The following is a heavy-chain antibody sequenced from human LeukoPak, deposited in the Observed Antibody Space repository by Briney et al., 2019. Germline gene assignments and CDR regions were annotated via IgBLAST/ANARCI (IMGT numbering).Heavy chain of an antibody. J-gene: IGHJ4*02. CDR3: AKGLRSAVADYFDY. D-gene: IGHD6-19*01. CDR2: ISWNSGSI. V-gene: IGHV3-9*01. CDR1: GFTFDDYA. Sequence: PGRPLRLSCAASGFTFDDYAMHWVRQVPGKGLEWVSGISWNSGSIGYADSVKGRFTISRDNAKNSLYLQMNSLRAEDTALYYCAKGLRSAVADYFDYWGQGTLVTVSS.